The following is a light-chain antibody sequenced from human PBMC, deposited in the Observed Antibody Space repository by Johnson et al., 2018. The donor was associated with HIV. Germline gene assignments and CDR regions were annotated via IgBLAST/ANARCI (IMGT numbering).Light chain of an antibody. CDR3: GTWDSSLSANV. J-gene: IGLJ1*01. V-gene: IGLV1-51*02. Sequence: SVLTQPPSVSAAPGQKVTISCSGSSSNIGNNYVSWYQQLPGTAPKLLVYENIMRPSGIPDRFSGSKSGTSATLGIAGLQTGDEADYYCGTWDSSLSANVFGTGTKVTVL. CDR2: ENI. CDR1: SSNIGNNY.